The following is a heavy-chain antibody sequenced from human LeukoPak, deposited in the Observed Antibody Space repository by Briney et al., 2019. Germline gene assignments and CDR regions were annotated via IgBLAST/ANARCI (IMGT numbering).Heavy chain of an antibody. CDR1: GYTFTSYA. D-gene: IGHD3-10*01. V-gene: IGHV1-69*05. CDR2: IIPIFGTA. J-gene: IGHJ4*02. Sequence: GASVKVSCKASGYTFTSYAMNWVRQAPGQGLEWMGGIIPIFGTANYAQKFQGRVTITTDESTSTAYMELSSLRSEDTAVYYCATGPRGGTLDYYGSGSYYRTFDYWGQGTLVTVSS. CDR3: ATGPRGGTLDYYGSGSYYRTFDY.